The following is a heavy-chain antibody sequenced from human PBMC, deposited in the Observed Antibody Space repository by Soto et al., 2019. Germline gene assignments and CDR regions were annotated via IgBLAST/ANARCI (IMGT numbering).Heavy chain of an antibody. Sequence: QMQLQESGPGLVKPSETLSLTCTVSGGSISSSSYYWGWIRQPPGQGLEWLGTIYSLGNTNYNPSHKSRVTISVDKSKSQLFLKLSSVTAPDTAVYYCARQIYDSSGYYYAYWGQGTLVTVSS. V-gene: IGHV4-39*01. CDR3: ARQIYDSSGYYYAY. D-gene: IGHD3-22*01. CDR1: GGSISSSSYY. CDR2: IYSLGNT. J-gene: IGHJ4*02.